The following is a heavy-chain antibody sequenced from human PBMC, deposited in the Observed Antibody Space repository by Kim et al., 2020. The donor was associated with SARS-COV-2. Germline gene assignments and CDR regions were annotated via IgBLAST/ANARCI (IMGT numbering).Heavy chain of an antibody. CDR2: IIPILGIA. CDR3: ASPPGGLVGLDGAFDI. D-gene: IGHD2-15*01. CDR1: GGTFSSYA. V-gene: IGHV1-69*04. Sequence: SVKVSCKASGGTFSSYAISWVRQAPGQGLEWMGRIIPILGIANYAQKFQGRVTITADKSTSTAYMELSSLRSEDTAVYYCASPPGGLVGLDGAFDIWGQGTMVTVSS. J-gene: IGHJ3*02.